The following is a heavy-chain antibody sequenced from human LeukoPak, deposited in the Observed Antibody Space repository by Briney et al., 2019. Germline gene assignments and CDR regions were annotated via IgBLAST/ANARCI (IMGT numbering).Heavy chain of an antibody. J-gene: IGHJ5*02. CDR3: ASRCGGNSDSCWFDP. V-gene: IGHV4-34*01. Sequence: SETLSLTCAVYGGSFSGYYWSWIRQPPGKGLEWIGEINHSGSTNYNPSLKRRVTISVDTSKNQFSLKLSSVTAADTAVYYCASRCGGNSDSCWFDPWGQGTLVTVSS. CDR1: GGSFSGYY. D-gene: IGHD4-23*01. CDR2: INHSGST.